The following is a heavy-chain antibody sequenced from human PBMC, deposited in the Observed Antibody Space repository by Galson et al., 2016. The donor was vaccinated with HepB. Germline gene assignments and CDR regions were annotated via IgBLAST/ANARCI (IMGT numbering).Heavy chain of an antibody. Sequence: SLRLSCAASGFTVSSNCMSWVRQAPGKGLEWVSLIYSGGTTFYADSVQGRFTISRDNSKNTLYLQMNSLRAEDTAVYYCARDWRGSGSYNPYYYYGMDVWAKGPRSPSP. V-gene: IGHV3-53*01. CDR1: GFTVSSNC. D-gene: IGHD3-10*01. CDR2: IYSGGTT. J-gene: IGHJ6*02. CDR3: ARDWRGSGSYNPYYYYGMDV.